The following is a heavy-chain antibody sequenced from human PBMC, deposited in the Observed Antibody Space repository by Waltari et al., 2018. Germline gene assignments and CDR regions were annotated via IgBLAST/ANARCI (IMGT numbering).Heavy chain of an antibody. J-gene: IGHJ4*02. CDR3: ARNYYDSSGYGGYFDY. V-gene: IGHV5-51*01. CDR2: IYPGDSET. D-gene: IGHD3-22*01. CDR1: GYSFTSYW. Sequence: EVQLVQSGAEVKKPGESLKISCKGSGYSFTSYWIGWVRQMPGKGLEWMGIIYPGDSETRYSPSFQGQVTISADKSISTAYLQWSSLKASDTAMYYCARNYYDSSGYGGYFDYWGQGTLVTVSS.